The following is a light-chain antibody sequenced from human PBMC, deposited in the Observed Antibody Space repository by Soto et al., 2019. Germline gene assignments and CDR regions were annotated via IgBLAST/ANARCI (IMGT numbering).Light chain of an antibody. V-gene: IGKV3-11*01. CDR1: QSVSSY. CDR2: DAS. CDR3: KKRSKWHPY. Sequence: IFLTQSPATLSLSPGERSTRSCRASQSVSSYLAWYQQKPGQAPRLLIYDASNRATGIPARFSGSGSGTELTLTISSIEPEDFEVYYCKKRSKWHPYFGGGTKV. J-gene: IGKJ4*01.